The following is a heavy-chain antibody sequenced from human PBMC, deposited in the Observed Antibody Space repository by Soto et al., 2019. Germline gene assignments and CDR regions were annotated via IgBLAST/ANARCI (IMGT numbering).Heavy chain of an antibody. CDR1: GFTFSSYA. CDR3: AKKGELLWFGELLYYFDY. Sequence: GGSLRLSCAASGFTFSSYAMSWVRQAPGKGLEWVSAIRGSGGSTYYDDSVKGRFTISRDNSKNMLYLQMNSLRAEDMDVYYCAKKGELLWFGELLYYFDYWGQGTLVTVSS. D-gene: IGHD3-10*01. CDR2: IRGSGGST. J-gene: IGHJ4*02. V-gene: IGHV3-23*01.